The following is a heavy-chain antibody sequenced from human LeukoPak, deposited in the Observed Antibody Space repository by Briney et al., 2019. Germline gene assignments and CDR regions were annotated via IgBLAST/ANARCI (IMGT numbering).Heavy chain of an antibody. D-gene: IGHD3-22*01. CDR2: IWYDGSNK. CDR3: ARDFQDVYYYDSSGYYPEYYFDY. V-gene: IGHV3-33*01. Sequence: PGGSLRLSCAASGFTFSSYGMHWVRQAPGKGLEWVAVIWYDGSNKYYADSVKGRFTISRDNSKNTLYLQMNSLRAEDTAVYYCARDFQDVYYYDSSGYYPEYYFDYWGQGTLVTVSS. J-gene: IGHJ4*02. CDR1: GFTFSSYG.